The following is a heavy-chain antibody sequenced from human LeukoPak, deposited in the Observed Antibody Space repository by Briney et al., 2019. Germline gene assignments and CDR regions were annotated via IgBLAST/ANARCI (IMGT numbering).Heavy chain of an antibody. D-gene: IGHD6-13*01. CDR3: AREIQPSSSWPYYFDY. Sequence: SGGSLRLSCAASGFTFSDYYMSWIRQAPGKGLEWVSYISSSGSTIYYADSVKGRFTISRDNAKNSLYLQMNSLRAEDTAVYYCAREIQPSSSWPYYFDYWGQGTLVTVSS. CDR1: GFTFSDYY. V-gene: IGHV3-11*01. CDR2: ISSSGSTI. J-gene: IGHJ4*02.